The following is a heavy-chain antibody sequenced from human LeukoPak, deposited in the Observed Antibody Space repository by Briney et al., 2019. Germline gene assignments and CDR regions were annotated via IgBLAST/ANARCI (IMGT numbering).Heavy chain of an antibody. J-gene: IGHJ6*04. CDR1: GSTVSSNY. V-gene: IGHV3-53*01. CDR3: ARESYGSGSAMPFYYYYYGMDV. D-gene: IGHD3-10*01. CDR2: IYSGGST. Sequence: GGSLRLSCAASGSTVSSNYMSWVRQAPGKGLEWVSVIYSGGSTYYADSVKGRFTISRDNSKNTLYLQMNSLRAEDTAVYYCARESYGSGSAMPFYYYYYGMDVWGKGTTVTVSS.